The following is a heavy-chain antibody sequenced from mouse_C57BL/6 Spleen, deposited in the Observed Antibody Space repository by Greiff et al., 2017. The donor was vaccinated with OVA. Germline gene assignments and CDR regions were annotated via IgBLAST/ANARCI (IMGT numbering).Heavy chain of an antibody. CDR2: IDPSDSYT. CDR1: GYTFTSYW. J-gene: IGHJ2*01. D-gene: IGHD1-3*01. Sequence: VQLQQPGAELVKPGASVKLSCKASGYTFTSYWLQWVKQMPGQGLEWIGEIDPSDSYTNYNHKFKGKATLTVDTSSSTAYMQLSSLTSEDSAVYYCARGGDKGIFDYWGQGTTLTVSS. CDR3: ARGGDKGIFDY. V-gene: IGHV1-50*01.